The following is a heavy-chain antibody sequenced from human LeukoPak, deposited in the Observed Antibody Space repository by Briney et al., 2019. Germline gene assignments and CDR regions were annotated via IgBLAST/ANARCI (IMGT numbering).Heavy chain of an antibody. CDR2: ISGSGGST. CDR3: AKGGYCTNGVCSRLPGDI. Sequence: GGSLRLSCAASGFTFSSYAMSWVRQAPGKGLEWVSAISGSGGSTYYADSVKGRFTISRDNSKNTLYLQMNSLRAEDTAVYYCAKGGYCTNGVCSRLPGDIRGQGTMVTVSS. CDR1: GFTFSSYA. D-gene: IGHD2-8*01. V-gene: IGHV3-23*01. J-gene: IGHJ3*02.